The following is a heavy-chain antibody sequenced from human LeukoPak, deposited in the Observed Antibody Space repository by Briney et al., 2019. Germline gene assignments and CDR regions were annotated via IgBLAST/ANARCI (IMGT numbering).Heavy chain of an antibody. V-gene: IGHV3-23*01. CDR1: GFTFSSYA. Sequence: GGSLRLSCAASGFTFSSYAMSWVRQAPGKGLEWVSAISGSGGSTYYADSVKGRFTISRDNSKNTLYLQMNSLRDEDTAVYYCASSGYCISGSCSETYYYYGMDVWGQGTTVTISS. J-gene: IGHJ6*02. D-gene: IGHD2-15*01. CDR3: ASSGYCISGSCSETYYYYGMDV. CDR2: ISGSGGST.